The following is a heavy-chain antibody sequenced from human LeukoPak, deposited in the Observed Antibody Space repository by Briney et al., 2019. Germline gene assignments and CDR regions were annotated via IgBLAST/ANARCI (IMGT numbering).Heavy chain of an antibody. V-gene: IGHV4-59*08. CDR3: ARRYGSGSYYHYYYMDV. CDR2: IYYSGST. J-gene: IGHJ6*03. CDR1: GGSISSYY. D-gene: IGHD3-10*01. Sequence: SETLSLTCTVSGGSISSYYWSWIRPPPGKGLEWIGYIYYSGSTNYNPSLKSQVTISVDTSKNQFSLKLSSVTAADTAVYYCARRYGSGSYYHYYYMDVWGKGTTVTVSS.